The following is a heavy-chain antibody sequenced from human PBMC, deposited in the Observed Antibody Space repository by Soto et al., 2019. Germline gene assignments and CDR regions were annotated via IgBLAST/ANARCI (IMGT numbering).Heavy chain of an antibody. Sequence: SETLSLTCSVSGGSVSSGSYYWSWIRQPPGKGLEWIGYIYNTGSTNYNPSLKSRVTMSVDTSKSQFSLKLTSVTAADTAVYYCARGGGVTATLDYWGRGTLVTVSS. CDR2: IYNTGST. V-gene: IGHV4-61*01. CDR1: GGSVSSGSYY. CDR3: ARGGGVTATLDY. J-gene: IGHJ4*02. D-gene: IGHD5-18*01.